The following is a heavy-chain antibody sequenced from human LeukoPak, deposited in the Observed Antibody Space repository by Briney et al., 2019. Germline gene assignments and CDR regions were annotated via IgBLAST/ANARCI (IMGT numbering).Heavy chain of an antibody. CDR2: IYTSGST. V-gene: IGHV4-61*02. D-gene: IGHD3-22*01. CDR3: ARGYYDARGDSNPFDI. J-gene: IGHJ3*02. Sequence: SETLSLTCTVSGGSLSSGCYDWSWIRQPAGQGLEWIVRIYTSGSTNYKPSLKSRVSISVDTSKNQFSLKLTSVTAADTAIYYCARGYYDARGDSNPFDIWGQGTMVTVSS. CDR1: GGSLSSGCYD.